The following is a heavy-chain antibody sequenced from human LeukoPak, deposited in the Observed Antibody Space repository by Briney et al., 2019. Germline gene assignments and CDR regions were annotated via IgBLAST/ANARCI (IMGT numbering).Heavy chain of an antibody. V-gene: IGHV3-23*01. CDR1: GFTFSDHH. CDR3: AKEGFDS. CDR2: MSGDGAII. Sequence: PGGSLRLSCAASGFTFSDHHMDWVRQAPGKGLECVSGMSGDGAIIHYADSVKGRFTISRDNSKNTLYLQMNNLRAEDTAIYYCAKEGFDSWGQGTLVTVSS. J-gene: IGHJ4*02.